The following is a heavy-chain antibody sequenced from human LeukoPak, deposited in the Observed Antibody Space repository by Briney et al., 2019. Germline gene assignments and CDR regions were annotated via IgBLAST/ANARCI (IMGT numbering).Heavy chain of an antibody. V-gene: IGHV3-9*03. CDR1: VFNFDDHV. CDR3: AKGLNLYAAFDI. D-gene: IGHD2/OR15-2a*01. CDR2: ISWYSGSI. Sequence: GRSLMLSFAASVFNFDDHVMHWVRQAPGKGLEWVSGISWYSGSIGYADSVKGRFTISRDNAKNSLYLQMNSLRAEDMALYYCAKGLNLYAAFDIWGQGTMVTVSS. J-gene: IGHJ3*02.